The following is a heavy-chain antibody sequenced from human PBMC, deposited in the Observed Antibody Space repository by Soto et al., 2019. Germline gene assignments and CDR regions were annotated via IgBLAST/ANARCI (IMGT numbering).Heavy chain of an antibody. CDR1: GFTFNNAW. D-gene: IGHD6-19*01. V-gene: IGHV3-15*07. CDR2: IQSEVDGGTT. Sequence: GGSLRLSCAASGFTFNNAWMNWVRQAPGKGLEWVGRIQSEVDGGTTDYSAPVKGRFTISREDSKKTVFLQMNSLKTEDTSVYFCSTIRQYSGWYSGGPFDSWGQGTRVTVSS. J-gene: IGHJ4*02. CDR3: STIRQYSGWYSGGPFDS.